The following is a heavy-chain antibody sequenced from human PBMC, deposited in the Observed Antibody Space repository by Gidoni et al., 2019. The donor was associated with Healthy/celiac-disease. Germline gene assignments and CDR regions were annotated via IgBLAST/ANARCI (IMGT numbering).Heavy chain of an antibody. Sequence: QVQLQQWGAGLLKPSETLSLTCAVHAGSFGCYYWSWIRQPPGKGLEWNGEINHSGNTNNNPSLKSRVTISVDTSKNQFSLKLSSVTAADTAVYYCAVRGSSGYYSAFGYWGQGTLVTVSS. CDR1: AGSFGCYY. D-gene: IGHD3-22*01. J-gene: IGHJ4*02. CDR2: INHSGNT. V-gene: IGHV4-34*01. CDR3: AVRGSSGYYSAFGY.